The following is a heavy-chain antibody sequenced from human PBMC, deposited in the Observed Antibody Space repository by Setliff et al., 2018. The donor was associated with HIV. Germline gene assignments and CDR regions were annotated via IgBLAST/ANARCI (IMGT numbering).Heavy chain of an antibody. V-gene: IGHV2-5*02. J-gene: IGHJ3*02. CDR3: AHQELGYCSGGSCPPPHAFDI. CDR2: IYWDDDK. D-gene: IGHD2-15*01. Sequence: SGPTLVNPTQTLTLTCTFSGFSLSTSGVCVGWIRQPPGKALEWLSLIYWDDDKRYSPSLKSRLTITKDTSKNQVVLTMTTMDPVDTATYYCAHQELGYCSGGSCPPPHAFDIWGQGTMVTVSS. CDR1: GFSLSTSGVC.